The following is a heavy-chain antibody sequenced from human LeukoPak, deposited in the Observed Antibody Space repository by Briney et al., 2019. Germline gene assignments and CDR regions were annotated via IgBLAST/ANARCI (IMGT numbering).Heavy chain of an antibody. CDR1: GFTVSSNY. D-gene: IGHD3-22*01. CDR3: AKHSTNYYYDQYYFDY. J-gene: IGHJ4*02. V-gene: IGHV3-23*01. Sequence: GGSLRLSCAASGFTVSSNYMSWVRQAPGKGLEWVSGISGSGDATFYADSVRGRVTISRDNSKNMLYLQMNSLSAEDTALYYCAKHSTNYYYDQYYFDYWGQGTLVTVSS. CDR2: ISGSGDAT.